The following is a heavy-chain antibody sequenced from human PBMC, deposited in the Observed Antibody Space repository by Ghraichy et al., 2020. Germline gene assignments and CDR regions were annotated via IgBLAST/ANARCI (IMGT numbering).Heavy chain of an antibody. CDR3: AGGYCSSTSCYLGYHFYGMDV. CDR1: GGSVSSGSYY. J-gene: IGHJ6*02. V-gene: IGHV4-61*01. CDR2: IYYGGST. D-gene: IGHD2-2*01. Sequence: PETLSLTCTVSGGSVSSGSYYWSWIRQPPGKGLEWIGYIYYGGSTNYNPSLKSRVTLSEDTSKNQFSLKLSSVTAADTAVYYCAGGYCSSTSCYLGYHFYGMDVWGQGTTVTVS.